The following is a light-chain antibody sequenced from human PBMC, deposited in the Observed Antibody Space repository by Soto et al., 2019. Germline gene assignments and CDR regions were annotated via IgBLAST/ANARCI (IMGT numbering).Light chain of an antibody. V-gene: IGKV1-27*01. CDR1: QRIYNY. CDR2: AAS. Sequence: DIQMTQSPSSLSASVGDRVTITCRASQRIYNYLAWYQQKPGKVPKLLIYAASTLQSGVPSRFSGSGSGTEFTLTISSLQPDDFATYYCQQYYSYPLWTFGQGTKVDIK. J-gene: IGKJ1*01. CDR3: QQYYSYPLWT.